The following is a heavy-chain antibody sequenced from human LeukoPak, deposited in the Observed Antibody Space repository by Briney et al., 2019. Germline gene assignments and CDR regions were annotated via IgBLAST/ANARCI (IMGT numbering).Heavy chain of an antibody. CDR1: GFTFSSYS. J-gene: IGHJ4*02. Sequence: GGSLRLSCAASGFTFSSYSMNWVRQAPGKGLEWVSYISSSGSTIYYADSVKGRFTISRDNAKNSLYLQMNSLRAEDTAVYYCEGSGKGVYYFDYWGQGTLVTVSS. CDR3: EGSGKGVYYFDY. D-gene: IGHD3-10*01. CDR2: ISSSGSTI. V-gene: IGHV3-48*04.